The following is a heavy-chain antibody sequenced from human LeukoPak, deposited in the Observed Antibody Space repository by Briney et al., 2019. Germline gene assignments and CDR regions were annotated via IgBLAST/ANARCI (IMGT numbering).Heavy chain of an antibody. D-gene: IGHD4-11*01. V-gene: IGHV4-30-4*08. CDR1: GYSISSGYY. CDR3: ARVLRTVTLLFDP. Sequence: TSETLSLTCAVSGYSISSGYYWSWIRPPPGKGLEWIGYIYYSGSTYYNPSLKSRVTISVDTSKNQFSLKLSSVTAADTAVYYCARVLRTVTLLFDPWGQGTLVTVSS. CDR2: IYYSGST. J-gene: IGHJ5*02.